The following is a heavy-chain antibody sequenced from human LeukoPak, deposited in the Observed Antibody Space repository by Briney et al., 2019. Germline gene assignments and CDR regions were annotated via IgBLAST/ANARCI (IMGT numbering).Heavy chain of an antibody. CDR3: ARDRSPMRSRNLDWGSIFDY. CDR1: GITLTSNG. CDR2: ISFDGTEQ. Sequence: GGSRRPSGAASGITLTSNGMHWVRQSPGKALEWGAVISFDGTEQYNEDSLKARSTTHTDNSTNTLYLKMNCLRPEDTAVISCARDRSPMRSRNLDWGSIFDYWGQGTLVTVSS. D-gene: IGHD7-27*01. J-gene: IGHJ4*02. V-gene: IGHV3-30*03.